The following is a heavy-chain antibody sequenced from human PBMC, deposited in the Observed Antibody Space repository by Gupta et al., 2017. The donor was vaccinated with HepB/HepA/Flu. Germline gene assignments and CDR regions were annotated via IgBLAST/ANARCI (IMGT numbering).Heavy chain of an antibody. D-gene: IGHD5-24*01. Sequence: QVQLQESGPGLVKPSETLSLTCPVSGGSISSYYWSWIRQPPGKGLEWIGYIYYSGSTNYNPSLKSRVTISVDTSKNQFSLKLSSVTAADTAVYYCARDGYNALVGYWGQGTLVTVSS. V-gene: IGHV4-59*01. CDR2: IYYSGST. CDR3: ARDGYNALVGY. CDR1: GGSISSYY. J-gene: IGHJ4*02.